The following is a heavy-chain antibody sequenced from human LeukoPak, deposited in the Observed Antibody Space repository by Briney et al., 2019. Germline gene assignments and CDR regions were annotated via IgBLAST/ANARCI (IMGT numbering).Heavy chain of an antibody. J-gene: IGHJ4*02. CDR3: ARNLVATIKTPGLYYFDY. D-gene: IGHD5-12*01. CDR1: GGSISSSSYY. Sequence: SEPLSLTCTVSGGSISSSSYYWGWIRQPPGRGLERNGSIYYSGSTYYNPYLKSRVIISVYTSKNQFSMKLSSVPAADTAVYYCARNLVATIKTPGLYYFDYWGQGTLVTVSS. V-gene: IGHV4-39*01. CDR2: IYYSGST.